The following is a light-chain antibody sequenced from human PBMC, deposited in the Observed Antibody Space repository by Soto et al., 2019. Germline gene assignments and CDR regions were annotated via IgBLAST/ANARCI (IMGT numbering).Light chain of an antibody. V-gene: IGKV3-15*01. Sequence: EIVMTQSPATLSVSPGERATLSCRASQSVSGSYLAWYQQKPGQAPRLLIYGASSRATGIPARFSGSGSGTEFTLTITSLQSEDFAVYYCQQYNSWPRTFGQGTKVDIK. CDR1: QSVSGSY. J-gene: IGKJ1*01. CDR2: GAS. CDR3: QQYNSWPRT.